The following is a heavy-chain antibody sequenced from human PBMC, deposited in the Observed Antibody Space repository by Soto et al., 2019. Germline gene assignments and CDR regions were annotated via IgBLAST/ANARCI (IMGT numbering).Heavy chain of an antibody. Sequence: GESLKISCKGSGYSFTSYWISWVRQMPGKGLEWMGRIDPSDSYTNYSPSFQGHVTISADKSISTAYLQWSSLKASDTAMYYCAALTMRARGYYYGMDVWGQGTTVTGSS. V-gene: IGHV5-10-1*01. CDR2: IDPSDSYT. D-gene: IGHD3-22*01. J-gene: IGHJ6*02. CDR3: AALTMRARGYYYGMDV. CDR1: GYSFTSYW.